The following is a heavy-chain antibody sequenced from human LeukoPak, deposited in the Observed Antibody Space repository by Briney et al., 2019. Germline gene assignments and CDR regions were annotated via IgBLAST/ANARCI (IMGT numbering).Heavy chain of an antibody. V-gene: IGHV3-23*01. D-gene: IGHD1-1*01. CDR3: ARQRGGASTTFDY. CDR1: GFTFSSYA. Sequence: PGGSLRLSCAASGFTFSSYAMSWVRQAPGKGLEWVSSISGSGGNTYYADSVKGRFTISRDNAKNSLYLQMNSLRAEDTAVYYCARQRGGASTTFDYWGQGTLVTVSP. J-gene: IGHJ4*02. CDR2: ISGSGGNT.